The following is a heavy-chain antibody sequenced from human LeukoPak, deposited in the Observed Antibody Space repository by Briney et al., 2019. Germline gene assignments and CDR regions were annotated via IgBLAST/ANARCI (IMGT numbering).Heavy chain of an antibody. Sequence: PSETLSLTCTVSGGSISSYYWSWIRQPAGKGLEWIGRIYTSGSTNYNPSLKSRVTMSVDTSKNQFSLKLSSVTAADTAVYYCAREGRDIVVVPDYYFDYWGQGTLVTVSS. D-gene: IGHD2-2*01. CDR3: AREGRDIVVVPDYYFDY. CDR2: IYTSGST. J-gene: IGHJ4*02. CDR1: GGSISSYY. V-gene: IGHV4-4*07.